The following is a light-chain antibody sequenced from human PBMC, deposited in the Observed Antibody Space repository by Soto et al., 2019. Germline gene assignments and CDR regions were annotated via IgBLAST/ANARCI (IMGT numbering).Light chain of an antibody. CDR1: SSNIGNNY. Sequence: QSALTQPPSVSAAPGQKVTISCSGSSSNIGNNYVSWYQQLPGTAPKLLIYDNNKRPSGIPDRVSGSKSGTSATLGITGLQTGDEADYYCGTWDSSLSAVVFGGGTKLTVL. V-gene: IGLV1-51*01. CDR3: GTWDSSLSAVV. CDR2: DNN. J-gene: IGLJ2*01.